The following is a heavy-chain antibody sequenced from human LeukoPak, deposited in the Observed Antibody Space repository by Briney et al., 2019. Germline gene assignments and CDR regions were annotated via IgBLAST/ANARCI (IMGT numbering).Heavy chain of an antibody. J-gene: IGHJ2*01. V-gene: IGHV4-59*08. D-gene: IGHD3-3*01. CDR1: GGSISGHY. CDR2: IYDSGTA. CDR3: ARKNFYPYWYFDV. Sequence: PSETLSLTCTVSGGSISGHYWNWIRQSPEKGLEWIGYIYDSGTANYNPSLKSRVAISIDTSKNQFSLSLNSLTAADTATYFCARKNFYPYWYFDVWGRGTLVTVSS.